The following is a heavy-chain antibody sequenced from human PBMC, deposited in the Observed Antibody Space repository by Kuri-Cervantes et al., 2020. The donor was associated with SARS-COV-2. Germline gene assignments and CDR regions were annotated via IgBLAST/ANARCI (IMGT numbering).Heavy chain of an antibody. Sequence: GESLKISCVASGFTFSSYAIHCVRQAPGKGLEWVAVTSDDGKKKYYADSVKGRFTISRDNSKNTVYLQMNSLRGEDTAVYYCAREGYYDSGGNYAATGMDVWGKGTTVTVSS. J-gene: IGHJ6*03. CDR2: TSDDGKKK. CDR1: GFTFSSYA. CDR3: AREGYYDSGGNYAATGMDV. V-gene: IGHV3-30*04. D-gene: IGHD3-22*01.